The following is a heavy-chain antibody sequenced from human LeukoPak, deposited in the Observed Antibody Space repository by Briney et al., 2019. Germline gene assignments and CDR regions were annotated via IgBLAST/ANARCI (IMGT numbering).Heavy chain of an antibody. CDR3: ARENRITMVRGVYFDY. CDR1: GGTFSSYA. J-gene: IGHJ4*02. CDR2: IIPILGIA. D-gene: IGHD3-10*01. V-gene: IGHV1-69*04. Sequence: VASVKVSCKASGGTFSSYAISWVRQAPGQGLEWMGRIIPILGIANYAQKFQGRVTITADKSTSTAYMELSSLRSEDTAVYYCARENRITMVRGVYFDYWGQGTLVTVSS.